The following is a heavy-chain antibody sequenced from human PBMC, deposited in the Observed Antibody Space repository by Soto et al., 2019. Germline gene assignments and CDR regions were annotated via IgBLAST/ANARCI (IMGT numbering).Heavy chain of an antibody. D-gene: IGHD2-2*01. V-gene: IGHV3-15*01. CDR1: GFTFSNAW. J-gene: IGHJ3*02. Sequence: GGSLRLSCAASGFTFSNAWMSWVRQAPGKGLEWVGRIKSKTDGGTTDYAAPVKGRFTISRDDSKNTLYLQMNSLRAEDTAVYYCAKEGHCSSTSCYLSAFDIWGQGTMVTVSS. CDR3: AKEGHCSSTSCYLSAFDI. CDR2: IKSKTDGGTT.